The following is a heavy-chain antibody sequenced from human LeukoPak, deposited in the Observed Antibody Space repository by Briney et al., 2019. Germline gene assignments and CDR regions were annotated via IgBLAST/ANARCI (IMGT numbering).Heavy chain of an antibody. Sequence: GGSLRLSCAASGFTFSDHYMDWVRQAPGKGLEWVGRTRNKANSYTTEYAASVKGRFTISRDDSKNSLYLQMNSLKTEDTAVYYCATSIAARPNYYYYGMDVWGQGTTVTVSS. J-gene: IGHJ6*02. V-gene: IGHV3-72*01. CDR1: GFTFSDHY. CDR2: TRNKANSYTT. D-gene: IGHD6-6*01. CDR3: ATSIAARPNYYYYGMDV.